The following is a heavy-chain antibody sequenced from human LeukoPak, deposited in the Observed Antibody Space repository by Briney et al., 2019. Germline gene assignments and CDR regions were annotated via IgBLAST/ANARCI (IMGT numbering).Heavy chain of an antibody. CDR2: ISAYNGNT. J-gene: IGHJ4*02. V-gene: IGHV1-18*04. CDR1: GYTFSGYY. Sequence: GASVKVSCKASGYTFSGYYIFWVRRAPGQGLEWMGWISAYNGNTNYAQKLQGRVTMTTDTSTSTAYMELRSLGSDDTAVYYCARDTSGWLGLDYWGQGTLVTVSS. D-gene: IGHD5-12*01. CDR3: ARDTSGWLGLDY.